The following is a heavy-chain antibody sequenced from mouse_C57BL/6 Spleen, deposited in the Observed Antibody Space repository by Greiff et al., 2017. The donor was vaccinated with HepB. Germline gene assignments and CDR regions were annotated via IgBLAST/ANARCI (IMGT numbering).Heavy chain of an antibody. V-gene: IGHV5-6*01. CDR1: GFTFSSYG. Sequence: EVQRVESGGDLVKPGGSLKLSCAASGFTFSSYGMSWVRQTPDKRLEWVATISSGGSYTYYPDSVKGRFTISRDNAKNTLYLQMSSLKSEDTAMYYCARHPNYYGSEGNYCDYWGQGTTLTVSS. CDR2: ISSGGSYT. CDR3: ARHPNYYGSEGNYCDY. D-gene: IGHD1-1*01. J-gene: IGHJ2*01.